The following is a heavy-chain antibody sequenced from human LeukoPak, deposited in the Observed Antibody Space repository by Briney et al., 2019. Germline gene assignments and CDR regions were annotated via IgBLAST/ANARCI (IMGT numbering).Heavy chain of an antibody. CDR2: ISHEGTEK. J-gene: IGHJ4*02. CDR3: ATDRGWYFDY. D-gene: IGHD6-19*01. Sequence: GGSLRLSCAASGFTFSNSGMHWVRQAPGTGPEWVAFISHEGTEKYYADSVKGRFTISRDNSKNTLYLQMNNLRDDDKAVFYCATDRGWYFDYWGQGTLVTVSS. V-gene: IGHV3-30*03. CDR1: GFTFSNSG.